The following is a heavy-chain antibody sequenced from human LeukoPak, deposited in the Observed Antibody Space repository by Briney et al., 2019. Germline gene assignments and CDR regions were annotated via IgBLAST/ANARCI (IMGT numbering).Heavy chain of an antibody. CDR3: ARVTNSSSPDY. J-gene: IGHJ4*02. Sequence: PSETLSLTCAVYGGSFSGYYWSWIRQPPGKGLEWIGEINHSGSTNYNPSLKSRVTISVDTSKNQFSLELSSVTAADTAVYYCARVTNSSSPDYWGQGTLVTVSS. CDR2: INHSGST. CDR1: GGSFSGYY. V-gene: IGHV4-34*01. D-gene: IGHD6-6*01.